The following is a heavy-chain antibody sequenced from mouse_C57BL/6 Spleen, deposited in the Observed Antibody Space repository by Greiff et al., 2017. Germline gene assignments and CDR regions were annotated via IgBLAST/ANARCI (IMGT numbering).Heavy chain of an antibody. J-gene: IGHJ2*01. CDR2: IYPGSGST. V-gene: IGHV1-55*01. CDR1: GYTFTSYW. CDR3: ARSLVYDGCPPFDD. D-gene: IGHD2-3*01. Sequence: VQLQQPGAELVKPGASVKMSCKASGYTFTSYWITWVKQRPGQGLEWIGDIYPGSGSTNYNEKFKSKATLTVDTSSSTAYMQLSSLTSEDSAVYYCARSLVYDGCPPFDDWGQGTTLTVSS.